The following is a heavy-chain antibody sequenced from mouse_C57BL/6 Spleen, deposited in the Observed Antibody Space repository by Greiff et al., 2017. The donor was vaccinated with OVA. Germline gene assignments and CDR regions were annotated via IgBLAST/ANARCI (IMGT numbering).Heavy chain of an antibody. CDR1: GYTFTSYW. CDR3: ARGIRKDAMDY. CDR2: IDPSDSYT. J-gene: IGHJ4*01. D-gene: IGHD2-12*01. V-gene: IGHV1-69*01. Sequence: QVQLKQPGAELVMPGASVKLSCKASGYTFTSYWMHWVKQRPGQGLEWIGEIDPSDSYTNYNQKFKGKSTLTVDKSSSTAYMQLSSLTSEDAAVYYCARGIRKDAMDYWGQGTSVTVSS.